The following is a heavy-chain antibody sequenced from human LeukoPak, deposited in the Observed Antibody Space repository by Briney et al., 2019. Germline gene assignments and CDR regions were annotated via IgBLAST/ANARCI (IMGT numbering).Heavy chain of an antibody. J-gene: IGHJ4*02. CDR2: IIPIFGTA. CDR3: ARVPEDLNYFDY. V-gene: IGHV1-69*13. Sequence: GASVKVSCKASGYTFTSYAISWVRQAPGQGLEWMGGIIPIFGTANYAQKFQGRVTITADESTSTAYMELSSLRSEDTAVYYCARVPEDLNYFDYWGQGTLVTVSS. CDR1: GYTFTSYA.